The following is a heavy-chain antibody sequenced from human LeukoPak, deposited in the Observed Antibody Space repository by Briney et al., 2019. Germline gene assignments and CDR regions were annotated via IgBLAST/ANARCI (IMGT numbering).Heavy chain of an antibody. V-gene: IGHV3-30*02. D-gene: IGHD5-12*01. CDR2: IRSDGSNQ. J-gene: IGHJ3*02. CDR3: ATGLRATPGNDAFNI. Sequence: GGSLRLSCAASGLTFSSYGMHWVRQAPGKGLEWVAFIRSDGSNQYYADSVKGRFTISRDSSKNTLYLQMNTLRPEDTAVYFCATGLRATPGNDAFNIWGQGKMGTVSS. CDR1: GLTFSSYG.